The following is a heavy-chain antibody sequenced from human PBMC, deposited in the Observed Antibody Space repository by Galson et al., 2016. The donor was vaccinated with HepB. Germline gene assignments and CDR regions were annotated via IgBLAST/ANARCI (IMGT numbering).Heavy chain of an antibody. CDR1: GFTLSDYH. J-gene: IGHJ6*02. D-gene: IGHD7-27*01. CDR3: ARVLGYYYGMDV. V-gene: IGHV3-11*05. CDR2: INYNLNT. Sequence: SLRLSCAASGFTLSDYHMSWIRQTPGKGLEWISYINYNLNTNYADSVKGRFTISRDNAKKSVYLQMNRLRAEDTAVYYCARVLGYYYGMDVWGRGTTVTVSS.